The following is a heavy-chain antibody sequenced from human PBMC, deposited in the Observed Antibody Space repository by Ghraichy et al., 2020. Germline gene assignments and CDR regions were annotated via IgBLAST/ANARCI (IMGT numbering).Heavy chain of an antibody. CDR3: ARGRYCGGGACYPRPPHFDS. J-gene: IGHJ4*02. CDR2: VNYVGST. V-gene: IGHV4-34*01. CDR1: GVSIGGYY. Sequence: SETLSLTCAVDGVSIGGYYWQWIRQPPGKGLEWIGEVNYVGSTNSNPSLASRVTISLGTSWNQFSLRLTSLTAAHTAVYYCARGRYCGGGACYPRPPHFDSWGQGTVVSVSS. D-gene: IGHD2-15*01.